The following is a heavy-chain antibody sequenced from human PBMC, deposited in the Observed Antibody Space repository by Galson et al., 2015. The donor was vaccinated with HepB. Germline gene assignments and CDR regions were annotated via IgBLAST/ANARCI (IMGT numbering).Heavy chain of an antibody. D-gene: IGHD2-15*01. Sequence: SVKVSCKASGYTFPSYGFSWARQAPGQGLEWMGWISAYNGNTNYAQKLQGRVTMTTDTSTSTAYMELRSLRSDDTAVYYCARVCSGGSCYSHWGQGTLVTVSS. CDR1: GYTFPSYG. V-gene: IGHV1-18*01. CDR2: ISAYNGNT. CDR3: ARVCSGGSCYSH. J-gene: IGHJ1*01.